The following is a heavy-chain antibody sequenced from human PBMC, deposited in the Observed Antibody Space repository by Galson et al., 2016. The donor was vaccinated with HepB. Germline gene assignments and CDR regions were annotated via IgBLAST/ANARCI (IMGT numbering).Heavy chain of an antibody. J-gene: IGHJ4*02. CDR1: GFTFSHYA. CDR2: ITGKSSASAI. Sequence: SLRLSCATSGFTFSHYAMNWVRQAPGKGLEWISYITGKSSASAIYYAASVKGRFTISRDDARNSLSLQMHRLRDEDTAVYYCARDTDVRGGSGYYFDLWGQGTLVTVSS. D-gene: IGHD1-26*01. V-gene: IGHV3-48*02. CDR3: ARDTDVRGGSGYYFDL.